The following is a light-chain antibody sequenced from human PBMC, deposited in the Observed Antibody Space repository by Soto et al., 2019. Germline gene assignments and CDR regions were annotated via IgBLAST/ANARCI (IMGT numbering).Light chain of an antibody. CDR1: QIITKY. CDR3: QQSYSTPYT. J-gene: IGKJ2*01. Sequence: ILLAHTPSSLSASVGARVTITCRASQIITKYLNWYQQRAGLAPRLLIYAASSLQSGVPSRFGGSGSGTEFTLTISSLQPDDFAAYYCQQSYSTPYTFGQGTKVDIK. V-gene: IGKV1-39*01. CDR2: AAS.